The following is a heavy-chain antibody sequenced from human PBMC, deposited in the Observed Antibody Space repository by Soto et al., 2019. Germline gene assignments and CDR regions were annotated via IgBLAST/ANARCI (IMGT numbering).Heavy chain of an antibody. Sequence: QVQLVQSGTAVKKPGASVKVSCKTSGYSFTKYGLHWVRQAPGQRLEWMGWINPGNGDTKYSQKFQGRVTITRDTSATTAYMELSSLRSEDSAVFYCASTDCSSTSCYNYDYYGMDVWGQGTTVTVSS. V-gene: IGHV1-3*01. CDR2: INPGNGDT. D-gene: IGHD2-2*01. CDR3: ASTDCSSTSCYNYDYYGMDV. CDR1: GYSFTKYG. J-gene: IGHJ6*02.